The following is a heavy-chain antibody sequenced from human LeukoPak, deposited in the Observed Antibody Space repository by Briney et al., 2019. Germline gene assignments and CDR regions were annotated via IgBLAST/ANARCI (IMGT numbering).Heavy chain of an antibody. CDR3: ATSSGWRFDY. CDR1: GFTLSSYW. V-gene: IGHV3-7*01. J-gene: IGHJ4*02. Sequence: GGSLRLSCVASGFTLSSYWMSWVRQAQGKGLEWVANIREDGNEKYYVDSVKGRFTISRDNAKNSLWLQMNSLRAEDTAVYYCATSSGWRFDYWGQGTLVAVSS. CDR2: IREDGNEK. D-gene: IGHD3-22*01.